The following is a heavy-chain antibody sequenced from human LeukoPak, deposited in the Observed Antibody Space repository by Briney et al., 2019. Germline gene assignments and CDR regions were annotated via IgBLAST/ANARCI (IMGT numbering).Heavy chain of an antibody. D-gene: IGHD4-17*01. CDR3: ARDATTVTTIIDY. CDR2: ISNSGSA. CDR1: SDSISTYY. Sequence: SETLSLTCTVSSDSISTYYWSWIRQPAGKGLEWIGRISNSGSASYNPSLKSRVTMSLDTSKNQFSLKLSSVTAADTAVYYCARDATTVTTIIDYWGQGTLVTVSS. J-gene: IGHJ4*02. V-gene: IGHV4-4*07.